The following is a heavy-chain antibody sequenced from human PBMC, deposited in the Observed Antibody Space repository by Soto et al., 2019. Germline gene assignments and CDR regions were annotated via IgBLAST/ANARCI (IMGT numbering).Heavy chain of an antibody. V-gene: IGHV4-61*01. Sequence: SETLSLTSPVSGGSGRSGNYFWIWIRQPPGEGLEWIGYIYSSGRTNYNPSLKSRVTISIDTSKNQFSLKLTSVTAADTAVYYCARGDQLLLYWGQGTLVTVSS. CDR3: ARGDQLLLY. J-gene: IGHJ4*02. D-gene: IGHD1-26*01. CDR2: IYSSGRT. CDR1: GGSGRSGNYF.